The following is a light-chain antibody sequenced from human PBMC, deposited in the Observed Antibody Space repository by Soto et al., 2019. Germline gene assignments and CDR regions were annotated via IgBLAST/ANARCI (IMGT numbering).Light chain of an antibody. V-gene: IGLV2-14*01. Sequence: QSVLTQPASVSGSPGQSITISCTGTSSDVGGYNYVSWYQQHPGKAPKLMIYEVSNRPSGVSNRFSGSKSGNTDSLTISGLQAEDGADYYCSSYTSSTFYVFGTGTKVTVL. CDR3: SSYTSSTFYV. CDR1: SSDVGGYNY. CDR2: EVS. J-gene: IGLJ1*01.